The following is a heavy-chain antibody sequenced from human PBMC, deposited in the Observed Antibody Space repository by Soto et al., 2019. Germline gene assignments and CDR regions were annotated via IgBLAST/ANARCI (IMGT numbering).Heavy chain of an antibody. CDR1: GFTFSRFA. CDR2: MSYDGSNQ. J-gene: IGHJ4*02. D-gene: IGHD2-21*01. V-gene: IGHV3-30-3*01. Sequence: QVQLVESGGGVVQPGRFLRLSCAASGFTFSRFAMHWVRQAPGRGLEWVAVMSYDGSNQYYGDSVKGRFTISRDNSKKTLYLQMSSLRAEDTAIYYCASHIQTPGFDYWGQGTLVTVSS. CDR3: ASHIQTPGFDY.